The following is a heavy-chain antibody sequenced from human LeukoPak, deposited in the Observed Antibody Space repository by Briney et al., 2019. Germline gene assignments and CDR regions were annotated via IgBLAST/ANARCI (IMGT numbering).Heavy chain of an antibody. CDR3: AREGYYGSGSPPSLYFDY. D-gene: IGHD3-10*01. CDR1: GFTFRNYG. CDR2: TSSDVNVK. J-gene: IGHJ4*02. V-gene: IGHV3-30*03. Sequence: PAGSLALSCAASGFTFRNYGIHWVRQAPGRGLEWVAVTSSDVNVKLYADSVKGRFTISRDNSRSTLYLQMNSLRTEDTAIYYCAREGYYGSGSPPSLYFDYWGQGTLVTVSS.